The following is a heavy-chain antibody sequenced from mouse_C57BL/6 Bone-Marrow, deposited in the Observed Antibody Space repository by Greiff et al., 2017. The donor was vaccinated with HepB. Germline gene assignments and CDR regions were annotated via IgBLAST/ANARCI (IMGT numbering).Heavy chain of an antibody. CDR3: ARDSGAYYSNPYYFDY. V-gene: IGHV5-4*01. CDR1: GFTFSSYA. CDR2: ISDGGSYT. J-gene: IGHJ2*01. Sequence: VKLVESGGGLVKPGGSLKLSCAASGFTFSSYAMSWVRQTPEKRLEWVATISDGGSYTYYPDNVKGRFTISRDNAKNNLYLQMSHLKSEDTAMYYCARDSGAYYSNPYYFDYWGQGTTLTVSS. D-gene: IGHD2-5*01.